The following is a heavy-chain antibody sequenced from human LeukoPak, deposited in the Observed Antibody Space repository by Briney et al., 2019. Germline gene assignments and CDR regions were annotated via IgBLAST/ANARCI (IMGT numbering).Heavy chain of an antibody. CDR3: ARGFLGYCSSTSCSTYDAFDI. Sequence: GESLQISCKGSGYSFTSYWIGWVRQLPGKVLGWMGIIYPGGSDTRSSPSFQGQVTISADKSISTAYLQWSSLKASDTAMYYCARGFLGYCSSTSCSTYDAFDIWGQGTMVTVSS. D-gene: IGHD2-2*01. CDR2: IYPGGSDT. CDR1: GYSFTSYW. V-gene: IGHV5-51*01. J-gene: IGHJ3*02.